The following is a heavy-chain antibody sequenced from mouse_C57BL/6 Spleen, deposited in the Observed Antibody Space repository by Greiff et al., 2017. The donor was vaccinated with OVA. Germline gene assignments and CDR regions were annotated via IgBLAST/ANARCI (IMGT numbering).Heavy chain of an antibody. CDR2: SRNKANDYTT. V-gene: IGHV7-1*01. CDR3: ARDATYGSYFAY. CDR1: GFTFSDFY. D-gene: IGHD1-1*01. J-gene: IGHJ3*01. Sequence: EVKVVESGGGLVQSGRSLRLSCATSGFTFSDFYMEWVRQAPGKGLEWIAASRNKANDYTTEYSASVKGRFIVSRDTSQSILYLQMNALRAEDTAIYYCARDATYGSYFAYWGQGTLVTVSA.